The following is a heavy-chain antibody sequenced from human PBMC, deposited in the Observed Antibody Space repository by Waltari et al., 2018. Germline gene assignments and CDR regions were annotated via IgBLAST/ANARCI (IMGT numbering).Heavy chain of an antibody. D-gene: IGHD2-21*01. Sequence: EVQLVESGGGLVQPGGSLRLSCAASGCTFRSHSMTWVRQAPGKGLEWVSYISSSSSTIYYADSVKGRFTISRDNAKNSLYLQMNSLRAEDTAVYYCASRAILWWGFDYWGQGTLVTVSS. CDR1: GCTFRSHS. CDR2: ISSSSSTI. V-gene: IGHV3-48*01. CDR3: ASRAILWWGFDY. J-gene: IGHJ4*02.